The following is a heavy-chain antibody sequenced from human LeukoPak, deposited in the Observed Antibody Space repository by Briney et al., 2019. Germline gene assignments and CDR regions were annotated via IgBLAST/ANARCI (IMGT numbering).Heavy chain of an antibody. V-gene: IGHV3-30*03. D-gene: IGHD6-13*01. J-gene: IGHJ4*02. CDR2: ISYDGSNK. CDR1: GFTFSSYG. CDR3: ATAVDSSSWYYFDY. Sequence: HPGGSLRLSCAASGFTFSSYGMHWVRQAPGKGLEWVAVISYDGSNKYYADSVKGRFTISRDNSKNTLSLQMNSLRAEDTAVYYCATAVDSSSWYYFDYWGQGTLVTVSS.